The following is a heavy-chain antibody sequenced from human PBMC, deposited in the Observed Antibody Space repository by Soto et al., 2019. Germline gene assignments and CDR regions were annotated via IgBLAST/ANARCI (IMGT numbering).Heavy chain of an antibody. Sequence: ASVKVSCKASGYAFTSYAMHWVRQAPGQRLEWMGGINAGNGNTKYSQKFQGRVTITRATSASTAYMELSSLRSEDTAVDYCARERSVAMSIEARYGMDVWGEGTTVTVSS. CDR1: GYAFTSYA. CDR2: INAGNGNT. D-gene: IGHD6-6*01. CDR3: ARERSVAMSIEARYGMDV. J-gene: IGHJ6*04. V-gene: IGHV1-3*01.